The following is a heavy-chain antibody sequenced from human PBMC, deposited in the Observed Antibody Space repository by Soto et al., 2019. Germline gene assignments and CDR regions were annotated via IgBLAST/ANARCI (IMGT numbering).Heavy chain of an antibody. V-gene: IGHV3-15*01. CDR2: IKSKTDGGTT. D-gene: IGHD4-17*01. J-gene: IGHJ6*03. Sequence: EVQLVESGGGLVKPGGSLRLSCAASGFTFSNAWMSWVRQAPGNGLEWVGRIKSKTDGGTTDYAAPVKGRFTISRDDSKNTLYLQMNSLKTEDTAVYYCTTLLEVGDYVFYYYYYYMDVWGKRTTVTVSS. CDR3: TTLLEVGDYVFYYYYYYMDV. CDR1: GFTFSNAW.